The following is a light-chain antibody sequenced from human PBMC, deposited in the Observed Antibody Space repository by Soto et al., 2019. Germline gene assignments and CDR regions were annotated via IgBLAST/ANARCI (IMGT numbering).Light chain of an antibody. V-gene: IGKV1-9*01. CDR2: AAS. CDR3: QKLNSYPIN. Sequence: DIQMAQCPSSLSASVIDRVTIICRAIQSISSYLNWYQQKPGKAPKLLIHAASTLQSGVPSRFSGSGSGTDFTLTISSLQPEDFATYYCQKLNSYPINFGQGTRLEIK. J-gene: IGKJ5*01. CDR1: QSISSY.